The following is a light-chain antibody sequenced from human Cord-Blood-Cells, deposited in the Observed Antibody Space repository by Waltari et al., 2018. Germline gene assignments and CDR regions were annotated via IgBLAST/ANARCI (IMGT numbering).Light chain of an antibody. J-gene: IGLJ2*01. V-gene: IGLV1-47*01. CDR3: AAWDDSLSGPV. CDR2: RNN. CDR1: LANNGLNH. Sequence: QSVLTQPPSASGTPGLRVTHACSGTLANNGLNHVYWYQQLPGTAPKLLIYRNNQRPSGVPDRFSGSKSGTSASLAISGLRSEDEADYYCAAWDDSLSGPVFGGGTKLTVL.